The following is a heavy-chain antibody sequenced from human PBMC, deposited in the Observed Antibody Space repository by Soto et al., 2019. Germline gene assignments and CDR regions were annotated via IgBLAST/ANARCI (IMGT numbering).Heavy chain of an antibody. D-gene: IGHD3-9*01. V-gene: IGHV1-24*01. CDR3: ATLSDILTGYYLDY. CDR2: FDPEDGET. J-gene: IGHJ4*02. Sequence: ASVKVSCKVSGYTLTELSMHWVRQAPGKGLEWMGGFDPEDGETIYAQKFQGRVTMTEDTSTDTAYMELSSLRSEYTAVYYCATLSDILTGYYLDYWGQGTLVTVSS. CDR1: GYTLTELS.